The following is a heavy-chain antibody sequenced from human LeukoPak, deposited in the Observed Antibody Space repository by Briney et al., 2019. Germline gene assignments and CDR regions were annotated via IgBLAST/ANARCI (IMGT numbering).Heavy chain of an antibody. J-gene: IGHJ3*02. CDR2: ISSGAGTL. V-gene: IGHV3-48*03. CDR1: GFTFSGYE. Sequence: AGGSLRLSCAASGFTFSGYEMNWVRQAPGKGLEWISFISSGAGTLYYTDSVKGRFTISRDNAKNSLYLQMNSLRVEDTAVYYCARDNPQTGFSSGWDPFDIWGQGTLVTVSS. D-gene: IGHD6-19*01. CDR3: ARDNPQTGFSSGWDPFDI.